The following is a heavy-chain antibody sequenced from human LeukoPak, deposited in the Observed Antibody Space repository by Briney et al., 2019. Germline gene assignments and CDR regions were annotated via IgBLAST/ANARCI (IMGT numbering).Heavy chain of an antibody. CDR2: ISGSGGST. V-gene: IGHV3-23*01. CDR3: ASSFPVNCGGDCYYYYGMDV. Sequence: GGSLRLSCAASGFTFSSYAMSWVRQAPGKGLQWVSGISGSGGSTYDADAVKGRFTISRDNSKNSLYLQMNSLRAEDTAVYYCASSFPVNCGGDCYYYYGMDVWGQGTTVTVSS. J-gene: IGHJ6*02. D-gene: IGHD2-21*02. CDR1: GFTFSSYA.